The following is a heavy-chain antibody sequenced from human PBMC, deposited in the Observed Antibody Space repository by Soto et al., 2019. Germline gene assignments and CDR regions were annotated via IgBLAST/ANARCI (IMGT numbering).Heavy chain of an antibody. J-gene: IGHJ5*02. V-gene: IGHV3-30-3*01. D-gene: IGHD6-19*01. CDR1: GFTFSIYA. CDR3: ARDIVVAGTRSWFDP. CDR2: ISYDGNNK. Sequence: QVQLVESGGGVVQPGRSLRLSCAASGFTFSIYAMHWVRQDPGKGLEWVAVISYDGNNKYYADSVKGRFTISRDNSKNTLYLQMNSLRAEDTAVYYCARDIVVAGTRSWFDPWGQGTLVTVSS.